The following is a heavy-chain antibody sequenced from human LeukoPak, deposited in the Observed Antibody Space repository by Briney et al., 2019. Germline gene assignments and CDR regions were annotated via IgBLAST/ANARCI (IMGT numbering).Heavy chain of an antibody. V-gene: IGHV4-34*01. J-gene: IGHJ5*02. CDR2: IYHSGIT. CDR3: ARDQGAYYYDSSGYYWFDP. CDR1: GGTFSGYY. D-gene: IGHD3-22*01. Sequence: SETLSLTCAVYGGTFSGYYWSWIRQPPGKGLEWIGEIYHSGITNYNPSLKSRVTISVDKSKNQFSLKLSSVTAADTALYYCARDQGAYYYDSSGYYWFDPWGQGTLVTVSS.